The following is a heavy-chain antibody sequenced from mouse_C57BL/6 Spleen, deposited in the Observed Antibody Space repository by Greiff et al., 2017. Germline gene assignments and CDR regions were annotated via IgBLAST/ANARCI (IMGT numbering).Heavy chain of an antibody. Sequence: VQLQQPGAELVKPGASVKLSCKASGYTFTSYWMHWVKQRPGRGLEWIGRIDPKSGGTKYNEKFKSKATLTEDKPSSTAYMQLSSLTSEDSAVYYCAREVGGNYVWYFDVWGTGTTVTVSS. CDR3: AREVGGNYVWYFDV. V-gene: IGHV1-72*01. D-gene: IGHD2-1*01. CDR1: GYTFTSYW. CDR2: IDPKSGGT. J-gene: IGHJ1*03.